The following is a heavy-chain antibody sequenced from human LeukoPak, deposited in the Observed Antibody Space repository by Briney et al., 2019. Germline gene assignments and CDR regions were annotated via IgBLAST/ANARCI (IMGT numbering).Heavy chain of an antibody. CDR1: GFTFDDYA. V-gene: IGHV3-9*01. CDR2: ISWNSGSI. D-gene: IGHD6-19*01. CDR3: ARDPLYSSGWYVRGDY. Sequence: GGSLRLSCAASGFTFDDYAMHWVRQAPGKGLEWVSGISWNSGSIGYADSVKGRFTISRDNAKNTLYLQMNSLRAEDTAVYYCARDPLYSSGWYVRGDYWGQGTLVTVSS. J-gene: IGHJ4*02.